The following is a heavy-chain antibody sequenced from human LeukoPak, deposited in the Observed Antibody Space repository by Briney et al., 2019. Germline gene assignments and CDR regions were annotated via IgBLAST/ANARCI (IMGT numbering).Heavy chain of an antibody. CDR1: GGSISSSSYY. V-gene: IGHV4-39*07. J-gene: IGHJ5*02. D-gene: IGHD6-13*01. Sequence: SETLSLTCTVSGGSISSSSYYWGWIRQPPGKGLEWLGSIFYSGNTYYNPSLKIRVTISVDTSKIQFSLKLTSVTAADTAVYYCARGTGGAAAADFDPWGQGTLVTVSS. CDR2: IFYSGNT. CDR3: ARGTGGAAAADFDP.